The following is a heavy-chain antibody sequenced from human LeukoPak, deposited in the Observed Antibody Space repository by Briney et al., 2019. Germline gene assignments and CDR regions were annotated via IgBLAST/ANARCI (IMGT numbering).Heavy chain of an antibody. CDR3: ARASGDIVETATMGSY. Sequence: GGSLRLSCAASGFTFSSYSMNWVGKAQGRGLGWVSSISSSSSSIYYADSVKGRFTISRDNAKNSLYLQMNSLRAEDTAVYYCARASGDIVETATMGSYWGQGTLVTVSS. J-gene: IGHJ4*02. V-gene: IGHV3-21*01. CDR2: ISSSSSSI. CDR1: GFTFSSYS. D-gene: IGHD5-18*01.